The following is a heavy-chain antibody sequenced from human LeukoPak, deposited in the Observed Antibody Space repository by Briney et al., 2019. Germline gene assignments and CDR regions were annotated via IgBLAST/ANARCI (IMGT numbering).Heavy chain of an antibody. J-gene: IGHJ4*02. Sequence: ASVKVSCKASGYTFTNYAMNWVRQAPGQGLEWMGWININTGNPTYAQGFTGRFVFSLDTSVSTSYLQISSLKAEDTAVYYCARAYYYDSSGYYYNSELFDYWGQGTLVTVSS. CDR2: ININTGNP. V-gene: IGHV7-4-1*02. D-gene: IGHD3-22*01. CDR1: GYTFTNYA. CDR3: ARAYYYDSSGYYYNSELFDY.